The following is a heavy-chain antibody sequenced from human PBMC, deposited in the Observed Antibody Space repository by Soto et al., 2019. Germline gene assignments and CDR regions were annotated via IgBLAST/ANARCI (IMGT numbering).Heavy chain of an antibody. CDR1: GGSISSYY. Sequence: SETLSLTCTVSGGSISSYYWSWIRQPPGKGLEWIGYIYYSGSTNYNPSLKSRVTLSVDTSKNQFPLKLSSVPAADRAWYYWARSPQSRVTTFDQWGQGPLVTAS. V-gene: IGHV4-59*08. CDR2: IYYSGST. CDR3: ARSPQSRVTTFDQ. D-gene: IGHD4-17*01. J-gene: IGHJ5*02.